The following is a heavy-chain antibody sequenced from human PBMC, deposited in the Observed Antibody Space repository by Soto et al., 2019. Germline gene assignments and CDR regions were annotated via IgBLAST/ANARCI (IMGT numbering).Heavy chain of an antibody. CDR3: ARQAFYGDYVYFDF. CDR2: IYYSGST. J-gene: IGHJ4*02. D-gene: IGHD4-17*01. CDR1: GGSISSGGYY. V-gene: IGHV4-31*03. Sequence: SETLSLTCTVSGGSISSGGYYWSWIRQHPGKGLEWIGYIYYSGSTYYNPSLKSRVTISVDTSKNQFSLKLSSVTAADTAVYYCARQAFYGDYVYFDFWGQGTQVTVSS.